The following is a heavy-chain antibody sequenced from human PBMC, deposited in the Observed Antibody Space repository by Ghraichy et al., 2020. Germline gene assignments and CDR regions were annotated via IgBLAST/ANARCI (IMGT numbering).Heavy chain of an antibody. Sequence: GGSLRLSCAASGFTFSDYYMSWIRQAPGKGLEWVSYISSSGSTIYYADSVKGRFTISRDNAKNSLHLQMNSLRAEDTAVYYCARDLMRRFGVVPKYGMDVWGQGTTVTVSS. CDR1: GFTFSDYY. D-gene: IGHD3-3*01. J-gene: IGHJ6*02. CDR3: ARDLMRRFGVVPKYGMDV. CDR2: ISSSGSTI. V-gene: IGHV3-11*01.